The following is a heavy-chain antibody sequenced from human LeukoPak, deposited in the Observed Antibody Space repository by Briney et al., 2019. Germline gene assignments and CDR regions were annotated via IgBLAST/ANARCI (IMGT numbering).Heavy chain of an antibody. CDR2: IYYSGST. D-gene: IGHD6-19*01. CDR1: GGSISSSSYY. J-gene: IGHJ4*02. Sequence: SETLSLTCTVSGGSISSSSYYWGWIRQPPGKGLEWIGSIYYSGSTYYNPSLKSRVTISVDTSKNQFSLKLSSVTAADTAVYYCASGSSGWYYYFDYWGQGTLVTVSS. CDR3: ASGSSGWYYYFDY. V-gene: IGHV4-39*01.